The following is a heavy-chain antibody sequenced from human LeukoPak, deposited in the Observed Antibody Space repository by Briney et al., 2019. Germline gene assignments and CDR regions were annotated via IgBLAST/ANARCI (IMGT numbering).Heavy chain of an antibody. CDR3: VRGGWGDY. J-gene: IGHJ4*02. Sequence: GGSLRLSCAASGFIFSRHAMHWVRQAPGKGLEWVSYISNSGTTIYYADSVKGRFIISRDNAKNSLHLQMNSLRVEDTAIYYCVRGGWGDYWGQGTLVTVSS. CDR2: ISNSGTTI. V-gene: IGHV3-48*03. CDR1: GFIFSRHA. D-gene: IGHD3-10*01.